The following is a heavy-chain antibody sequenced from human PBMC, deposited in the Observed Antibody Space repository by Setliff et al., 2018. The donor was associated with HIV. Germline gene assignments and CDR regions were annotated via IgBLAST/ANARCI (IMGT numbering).Heavy chain of an antibody. V-gene: IGHV3-23*01. CDR3: AKDGDYRNGDYDAFDI. J-gene: IGHJ3*02. CDR2: VGAVGSPK. D-gene: IGHD4-4*01. Sequence: GGSLRLSCAASGFSFSTYAMGWVRQAPGKGLEWVSTVGAVGSPKFYAESVKGRFTISKDNSENTLYLQMTSLRDEDTAVYYCAKDGDYRNGDYDAFDIWGLGTMVTVSS. CDR1: GFSFSTYA.